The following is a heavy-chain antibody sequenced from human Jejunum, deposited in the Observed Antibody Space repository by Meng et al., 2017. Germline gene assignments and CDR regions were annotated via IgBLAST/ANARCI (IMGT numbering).Heavy chain of an antibody. Sequence: GESLKISCKGSGYRFPDYWIGWVRQVPGKGPEWMAIINPVNSETRYSPSFQGQVIISVDESINTAHLQWSSLQASDTALYYCARRPAVTGAPLDFWGPGTLVTVSS. D-gene: IGHD4-11*01. J-gene: IGHJ4*02. CDR1: GYRFPDYW. CDR2: INPVNSET. CDR3: ARRPAVTGAPLDF. V-gene: IGHV5-51*01.